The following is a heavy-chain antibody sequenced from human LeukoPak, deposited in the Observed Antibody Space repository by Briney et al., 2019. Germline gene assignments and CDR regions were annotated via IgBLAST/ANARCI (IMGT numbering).Heavy chain of an antibody. V-gene: IGHV3-7*01. D-gene: IGHD5-18*01. CDR2: IKQDGSEK. J-gene: IGHJ4*02. Sequence: GGSLRLSCAASGFTFSSYWMSWVRQAPGKGLEWVANIKQDGSEKYYVDAVKGRFTTSRDNAKTSLYLQMNSLRAEDTAVYYCAIDLSGIAGYTYGRGIDYWGQGTLVTVSS. CDR1: GFTFSSYW. CDR3: AIDLSGIAGYTYGRGIDY.